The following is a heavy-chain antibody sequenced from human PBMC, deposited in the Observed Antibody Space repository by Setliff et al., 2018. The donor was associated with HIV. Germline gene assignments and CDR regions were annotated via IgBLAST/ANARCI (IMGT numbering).Heavy chain of an antibody. CDR1: GGTFSSYA. D-gene: IGHD2-15*01. V-gene: IGHV1-69*13. Sequence: GASVKVSCKASGGTFSSYAISWVRQAPGQGLEWMGGIIPIFGTANYAQNFQGRVTITADESTSTAYMELSSLRPEDMALYYCTKGLGSCLAATRDALWFDPRGLGTLVTVSS. CDR2: IIPIFGTA. J-gene: IGHJ5*02. CDR3: TKGLGSCLAATRDALWFDP.